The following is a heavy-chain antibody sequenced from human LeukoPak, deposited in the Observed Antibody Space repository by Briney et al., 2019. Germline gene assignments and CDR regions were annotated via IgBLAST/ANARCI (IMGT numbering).Heavy chain of an antibody. J-gene: IGHJ6*03. V-gene: IGHV4-39*01. CDR3: AVQYYYYYYMDV. CDR1: GGSISSTSYY. Sequence: SETLSLTCVVSGGSISSTSYYWGWIRQPPGKGLEWIGSIYYSGSTYYNPSLKSRVTISVDTSKNQFSLKLSSVTAADTAVYYCAVQYYYYYYMDVWGKGTTVTISS. CDR2: IYYSGST.